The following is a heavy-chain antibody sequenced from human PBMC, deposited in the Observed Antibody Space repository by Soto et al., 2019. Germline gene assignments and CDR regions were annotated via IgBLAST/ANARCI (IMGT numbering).Heavy chain of an antibody. CDR1: GFMFTSSA. V-gene: IGHV1-58*01. J-gene: IGHJ4*02. CDR2: LVVGSGNT. D-gene: IGHD3-22*01. CDR3: AKVGPYDSSGYYVGYYFDY. Sequence: ASVKVSCKTSGFMFTSSAVQWVRQARGQRLEWIGWLVVGSGNTHYAQHFQERVTLTRDMSTGTAYMELSSLRAEDTAVYYCAKVGPYDSSGYYVGYYFDYWRKGTLVNVSS.